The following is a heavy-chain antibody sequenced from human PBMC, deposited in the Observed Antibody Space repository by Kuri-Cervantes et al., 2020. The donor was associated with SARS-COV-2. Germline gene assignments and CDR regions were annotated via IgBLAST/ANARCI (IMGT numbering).Heavy chain of an antibody. CDR3: ANSLLLSLDY. D-gene: IGHD1-26*01. V-gene: IGHV3-30*02. Sequence: LSLTCAASGFTFSSYSMNWVRQAPGKGLEWVAFIRYDGSNKYYADSVKGRFTISRDNSKNTLYLQMNSLRAEDTAVYYCANSLLLSLDYWGQGTLVTVSS. CDR2: IRYDGSNK. CDR1: GFTFSSYS. J-gene: IGHJ4*02.